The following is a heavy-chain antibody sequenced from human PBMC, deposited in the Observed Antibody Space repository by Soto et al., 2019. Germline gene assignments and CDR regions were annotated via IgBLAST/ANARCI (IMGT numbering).Heavy chain of an antibody. CDR2: IIPIFGTA. CDR1: GGTFSSYA. V-gene: IGHV1-69*13. J-gene: IGHJ3*02. Sequence: GASVKVSCKASGGTFSSYAISWVRQAPGQGLEWMGGIIPIFGTANYAQKFQGRVTITADESTSTAYMELSSLRSEDTAVYYCARDPSYYYDSSGYYYPDAFDIWGQGTMVTVSS. D-gene: IGHD3-22*01. CDR3: ARDPSYYYDSSGYYYPDAFDI.